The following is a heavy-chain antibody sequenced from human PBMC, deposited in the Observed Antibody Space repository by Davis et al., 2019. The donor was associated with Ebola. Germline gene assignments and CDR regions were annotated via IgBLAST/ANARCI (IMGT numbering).Heavy chain of an antibody. CDR3: AAIYGRRAFDI. Sequence: PSETLSLTCAVYGGSFSGYYWNWIRQPPGKGLEWLGEINHSGSTNYNPSLKSRVTISVDTSKNQFSLKLSSVTAADTAVYYCAAIYGRRAFDIWGQGTMVTVSS. D-gene: IGHD4-17*01. J-gene: IGHJ3*02. CDR1: GGSFSGYY. CDR2: INHSGST. V-gene: IGHV4-34*01.